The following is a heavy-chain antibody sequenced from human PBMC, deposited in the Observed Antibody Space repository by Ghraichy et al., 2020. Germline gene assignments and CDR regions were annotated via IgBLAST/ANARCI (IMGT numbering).Heavy chain of an antibody. CDR2: IYSGGST. Sequence: GGSLRLSCAASGFTVSSNYMSWVRQAPGKGLEWVSVIYSGGSTYYADSVKGRFTISRDNSKNTLYLQMNSLRAEDTAVYYCARVRGYCSSTSCPRWFQHWGQGTLVTVSS. D-gene: IGHD2-2*01. V-gene: IGHV3-66*01. CDR3: ARVRGYCSSTSCPRWFQH. J-gene: IGHJ1*01. CDR1: GFTVSSNY.